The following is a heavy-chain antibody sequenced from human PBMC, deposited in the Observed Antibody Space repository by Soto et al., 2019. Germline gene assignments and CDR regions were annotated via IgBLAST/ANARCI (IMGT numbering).Heavy chain of an antibody. CDR3: ARAYGYSYGYNFDY. D-gene: IGHD5-18*01. V-gene: IGHV1-2*04. J-gene: IGHJ4*02. Sequence: ASVKVSCKASGYTFTGYYMHWVRQAPGQGLEWMGWINPNSGGTNYAQKFQGWVTMTRDTSISTAYMELSRLRSDDTAVYYCARAYGYSYGYNFDYWGQGTLVTVSS. CDR2: INPNSGGT. CDR1: GYTFTGYY.